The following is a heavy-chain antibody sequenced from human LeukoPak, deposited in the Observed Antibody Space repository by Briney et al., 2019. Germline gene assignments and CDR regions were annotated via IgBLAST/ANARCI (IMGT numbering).Heavy chain of an antibody. Sequence: PSETLSLTCAVSGGSISSGGYSWSWIRQPPGKGLEWIGYIYHSGSTYYNPSLKSRVTISVDTSKNQFSLKLSSVTAADTAVYYCARGAGSLDYWGQGTLVTVSS. J-gene: IGHJ4*02. CDR1: GGSISSGGYS. V-gene: IGHV4-30-2*01. CDR2: IYHSGST. CDR3: ARGAGSLDY.